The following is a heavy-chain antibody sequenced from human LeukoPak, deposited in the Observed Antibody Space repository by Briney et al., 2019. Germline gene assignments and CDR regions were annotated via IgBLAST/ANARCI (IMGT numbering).Heavy chain of an antibody. V-gene: IGHV1-69*05. CDR2: IIPIFGTA. Sequence: SVKVSCKASGGTFSSYAISWVRQAPGQGLERMGGIIPIFGTANYAQNLQGRVTMTTDTSTSTAYMELRSLRPDDTAVYYCARKRSGGVWANDAFDIWGQGTMVTVSS. J-gene: IGHJ3*02. D-gene: IGHD3-16*01. CDR1: GGTFSSYA. CDR3: ARKRSGGVWANDAFDI.